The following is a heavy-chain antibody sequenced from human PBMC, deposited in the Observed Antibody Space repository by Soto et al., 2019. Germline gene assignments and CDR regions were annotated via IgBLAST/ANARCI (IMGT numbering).Heavy chain of an antibody. V-gene: IGHV3-7*03. Sequence: PGASLRLSCPASHFIFISYSMTWVSQAPGKGREWVANIKEDGSEKYYVDSVKGRFTIYRENAKNSLYLQMNSLRAEDTAVYYCARDGRNGGYEKYYYYGMDVWGQGTTVTVSS. CDR3: ARDGRNGGYEKYYYYGMDV. D-gene: IGHD5-12*01. CDR1: HFIFISYS. J-gene: IGHJ6*02. CDR2: IKEDGSEK.